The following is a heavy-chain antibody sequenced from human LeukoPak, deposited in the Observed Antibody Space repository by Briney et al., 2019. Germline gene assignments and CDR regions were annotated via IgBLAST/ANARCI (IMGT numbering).Heavy chain of an antibody. CDR1: GGSISRYY. Sequence: SETLSLTCTVSGGSISRYYWSWIRQPPGKGLEWIGYIYYSGSTNYNASLTNRVTISVDTSKNQFSLKLSSVTAADMAVYYCAREVGYCSGGSCYSYFDYWGQGTLVTVSS. CDR2: IYYSGST. V-gene: IGHV4-59*01. CDR3: AREVGYCSGGSCYSYFDY. J-gene: IGHJ4*02. D-gene: IGHD2-15*01.